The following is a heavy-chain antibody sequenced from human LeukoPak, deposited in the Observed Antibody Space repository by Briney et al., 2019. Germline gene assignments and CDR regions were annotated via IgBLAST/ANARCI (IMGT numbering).Heavy chain of an antibody. CDR1: GFTFSSFG. CDR2: ISYDGRNI. Sequence: GGSLRLSCAASGFTFSSFGMHWVRQAPGGGLEWLALISYDGRNIYYSDSVKGRFTISRDNSKNTLYLQMSSLRPEDTAMYFCTKTYFFTSGSFGCWGQGTLVTVSS. D-gene: IGHD3-10*01. V-gene: IGHV3-30*18. J-gene: IGHJ4*02. CDR3: TKTYFFTSGSFGC.